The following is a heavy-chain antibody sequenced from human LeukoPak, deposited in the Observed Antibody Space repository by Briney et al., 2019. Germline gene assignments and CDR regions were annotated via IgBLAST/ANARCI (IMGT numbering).Heavy chain of an antibody. D-gene: IGHD5-24*01. CDR3: ARATIRVNGDGNNYYSYLDV. V-gene: IGHV3-7*01. CDR2: IKEDGSEK. J-gene: IGHJ6*03. CDR1: GFTFSYYS. Sequence: GGSLRLSCEASGFTFSYYSMTWVRQAPGKGLEWVANIKEDGSEKYYVDSVKGRFTISRDNTKNSLYLQMNSLRAEDTAVYYCARATIRVNGDGNNYYSYLDVWGKGTTVTVSS.